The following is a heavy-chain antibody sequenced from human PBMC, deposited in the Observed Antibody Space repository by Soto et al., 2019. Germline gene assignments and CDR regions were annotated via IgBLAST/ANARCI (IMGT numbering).Heavy chain of an antibody. D-gene: IGHD5-12*01. CDR2: INPNSGGT. CDR1: GYTFTGYY. CDR3: ARDRRIVATIGGFDY. Sequence: QVQLVQSGAEVKKPGASVKVSCKASGYTFTGYYMHWVRQAPGQGLAWMGWINPNSGGTNYAQKFQGWVTMTRDTSISTAYMELSRLRSDDTAVYYCARDRRIVATIGGFDYWGQGTLVTVSS. V-gene: IGHV1-2*04. J-gene: IGHJ4*02.